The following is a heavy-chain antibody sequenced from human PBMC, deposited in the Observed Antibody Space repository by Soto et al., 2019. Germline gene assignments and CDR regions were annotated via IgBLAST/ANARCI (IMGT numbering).Heavy chain of an antibody. V-gene: IGHV3-23*01. CDR3: AKFFRMATKLFDY. CDR2: ISGSGGST. J-gene: IGHJ4*02. Sequence: EVQLLESGGGLVQPGGSLRLSCAASGFTFSSYAMSWVRQAPGKGLEWVSAISGSGGSTYYADSVKGRFTISGDNSKNTLDLQMNSLRAEDTAVYYCAKFFRMATKLFDYWGQGTLVTVSS. CDR1: GFTFSSYA. D-gene: IGHD5-12*01.